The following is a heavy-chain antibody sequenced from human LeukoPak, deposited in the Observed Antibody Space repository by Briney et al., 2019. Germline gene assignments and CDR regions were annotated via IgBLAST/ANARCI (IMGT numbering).Heavy chain of an antibody. CDR1: GFTFSSYW. Sequence: PGGSLRLSCAASGFTFSSYWMHCGRQAPGKGLVWFSRINSDGSSTSYADSVKGRFTISRDNAKNTLYLQMNSLRAEDTAVYYCARVPYYFDSSGYYYWGQGTLVTVSS. CDR3: ARVPYYFDSSGYYY. V-gene: IGHV3-74*01. CDR2: INSDGSST. D-gene: IGHD3-22*01. J-gene: IGHJ4*02.